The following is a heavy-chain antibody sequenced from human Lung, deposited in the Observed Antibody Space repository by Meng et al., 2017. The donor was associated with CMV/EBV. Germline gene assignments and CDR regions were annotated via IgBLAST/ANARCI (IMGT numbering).Heavy chain of an antibody. D-gene: IGHD3-3*01. CDR3: AREPVEWLVYRYVPGTVDV. CDR2: MNPNSGNT. Sequence: ASVXVSXKASGYTFTSYDINWVRQATGQGLEWMGWMNPNSGNTGYAQKFQGRVTITRNTSISTAYTELSSLRSEDTAVYYCAREPVEWLVYRYVPGTVDVXGQGXTVTVSS. J-gene: IGHJ6*02. V-gene: IGHV1-8*03. CDR1: GYTFTSYD.